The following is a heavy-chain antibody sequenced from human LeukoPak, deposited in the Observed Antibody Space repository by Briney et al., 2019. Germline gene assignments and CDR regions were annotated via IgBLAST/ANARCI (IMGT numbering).Heavy chain of an antibody. CDR2: ISGVSHST. J-gene: IGHJ6*02. CDR3: ARDTEGYIYGYYYYGMDV. CDR1: GXTFDDYA. Sequence: PGGSLRLSCAASGXTFDDYAMHWVRQAPGKGLEWVSLISGVSHSTFYADSVKGRFTISRDNSKNSLYLQMNSLRNDDTALYYCARDTEGYIYGYYYYGMDVWGQGTTVTVSS. D-gene: IGHD5-18*01. V-gene: IGHV3-43*02.